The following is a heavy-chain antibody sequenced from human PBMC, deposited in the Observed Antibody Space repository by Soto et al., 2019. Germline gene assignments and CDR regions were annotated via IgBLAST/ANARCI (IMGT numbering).Heavy chain of an antibody. D-gene: IGHD3-3*01. CDR2: TRSRRLSI. V-gene: IGHV3-48*02. CDR1: GFTFRSHS. Sequence: GGSLRLSCEAAGFTFRSHSMNWVRQAPGKGLQWVSYTRSRRLSIYFTDSVKGRFTISRDDARNSLYLQMNSLRDEDTAIYYCARAYYGFWEALDVWGQGTTVTVSS. CDR3: ARAYYGFWEALDV. J-gene: IGHJ6*02.